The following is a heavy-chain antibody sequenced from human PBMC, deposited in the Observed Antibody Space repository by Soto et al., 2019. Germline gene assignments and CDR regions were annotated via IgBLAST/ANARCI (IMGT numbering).Heavy chain of an antibody. CDR2: FDPENDET. J-gene: IGHJ5*02. Sequence: WASVKVSCKVSGYTLTEVSIHWVRQAPGKGLEWMGGFDPENDETNYAQRFQGRFTMTEDSSTDTAFMELHSLRSDDTAVYYCTTAAFCSGATCYSGHNWFDPWGQGTLVTVSS. V-gene: IGHV1-24*01. CDR3: TTAAFCSGATCYSGHNWFDP. D-gene: IGHD2-15*01. CDR1: GYTLTEVS.